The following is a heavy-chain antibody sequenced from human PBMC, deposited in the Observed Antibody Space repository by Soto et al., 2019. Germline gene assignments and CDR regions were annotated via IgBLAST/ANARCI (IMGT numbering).Heavy chain of an antibody. Sequence: GGSLRLSCAASGFTFSSYGMHWVRQAPGKGLEWVAVISYDGSNKYYADSVKGRFTISRDNSKNTLYLQMNSLRAEDTAVYYCAKGPPMCSSTSCYGATRVYYYYGMDVWGQGTTVTVSS. CDR2: ISYDGSNK. V-gene: IGHV3-30*18. CDR3: AKGPPMCSSTSCYGATRVYYYYGMDV. J-gene: IGHJ6*02. CDR1: GFTFSSYG. D-gene: IGHD2-2*01.